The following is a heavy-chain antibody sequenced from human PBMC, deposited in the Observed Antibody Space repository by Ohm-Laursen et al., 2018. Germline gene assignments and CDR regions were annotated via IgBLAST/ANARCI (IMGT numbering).Heavy chain of an antibody. Sequence: SLRLSCTASGFTFSTYWMNWFRQAPGKGLESVASINQDGSEKYFVDSVRGRFTIYRDNAKNSLYLQMNSLRAEDTAVYYCAKRVGDDFGYFDYWGQGALVTVSS. CDR2: INQDGSEK. J-gene: IGHJ4*02. CDR1: GFTFSTYW. D-gene: IGHD3/OR15-3a*01. V-gene: IGHV3-7*03. CDR3: AKRVGDDFGYFDY.